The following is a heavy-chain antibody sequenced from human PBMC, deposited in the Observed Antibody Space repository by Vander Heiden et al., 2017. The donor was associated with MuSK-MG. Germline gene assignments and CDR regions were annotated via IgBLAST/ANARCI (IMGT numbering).Heavy chain of an antibody. CDR1: GGSFSGYY. CDR3: ARRAGGSADTIFGVVIIRGVDY. V-gene: IGHV4-34*01. J-gene: IGHJ4*02. CDR2: INHSGST. D-gene: IGHD3-3*01. Sequence: QVQLQQWGAGLLKPSETLSLTCAVYGGSFSGYYWSWIRQPPGKGLEWIGEINHSGSTNYNPSLKSRVTISVDTSKNQFSLKLSSVTAADTAVYYCARRAGGSADTIFGVVIIRGVDYWGQGTLVTVSS.